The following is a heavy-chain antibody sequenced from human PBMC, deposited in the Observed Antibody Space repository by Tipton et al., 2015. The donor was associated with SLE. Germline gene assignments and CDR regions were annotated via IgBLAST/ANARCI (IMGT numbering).Heavy chain of an antibody. D-gene: IGHD2-2*01. Sequence: TLSLTCTVSGGSISSGGYYWSWIRQHPGKGLEWIGYIYYSGSTYYNPSLKSRVTISVDTSKSQFSLKLSSVTAADTAVYYCASCSRSDAFDIWGQGTMVTVSS. CDR1: GGSISSGGYY. CDR2: IYYSGST. V-gene: IGHV4-31*03. CDR3: ASCSRSDAFDI. J-gene: IGHJ3*02.